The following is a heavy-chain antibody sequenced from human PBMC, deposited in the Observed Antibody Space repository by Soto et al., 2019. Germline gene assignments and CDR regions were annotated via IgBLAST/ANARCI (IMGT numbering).Heavy chain of an antibody. CDR2: INPSGDST. V-gene: IGHV1-46*03. J-gene: IGHJ4*02. CDR3: ATELGGGYFDY. D-gene: IGHD1-26*01. Sequence: QVQLVQSGPEVKKPGASVKVSCKASGYTFTNHFLHWVRQAPGQGLEWMGIINPSGDSTHYAQNFQGRVTVVRDTSTSTVYMELSSLRSEDTAVYYCATELGGGYFDYWGQGTLVTVSS. CDR1: GYTFTNHF.